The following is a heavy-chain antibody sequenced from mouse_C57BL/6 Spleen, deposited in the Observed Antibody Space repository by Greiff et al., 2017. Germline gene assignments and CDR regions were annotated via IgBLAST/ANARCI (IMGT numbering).Heavy chain of an antibody. CDR2: IYPGDGDT. CDR3: ARRSMYYFDY. V-gene: IGHV1-80*01. Sequence: VQLLESGAELVKPGASVKISCKASGYAFSSYWMNWVKQRPGKGLEWIGQIYPGDGDTNYNGKFKGQATLTADKSSSTAYMQLSSLTSEDSAVYFCARRSMYYFDYWGQGTTLTVSS. D-gene: IGHD2-3*01. CDR1: GYAFSSYW. J-gene: IGHJ2*01.